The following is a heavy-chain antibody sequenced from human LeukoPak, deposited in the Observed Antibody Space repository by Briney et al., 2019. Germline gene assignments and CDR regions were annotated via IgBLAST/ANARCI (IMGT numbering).Heavy chain of an antibody. D-gene: IGHD4/OR15-4a*01. J-gene: IGHJ5*02. CDR2: LNSDETSA. V-gene: IGHV3-74*03. CDR3: ARAPPTFLTHRFDP. CDR1: GFSFRNYW. Sequence: PGGSLRLSCVISGFSFRNYWMHWVSQAPGRGLVWVSRLNSDETSATYADSVKGRFTISRDTAKNTLYLDMNSLRVEDTAVYYCARAPPTFLTHRFDPWGQGTLVTVSS.